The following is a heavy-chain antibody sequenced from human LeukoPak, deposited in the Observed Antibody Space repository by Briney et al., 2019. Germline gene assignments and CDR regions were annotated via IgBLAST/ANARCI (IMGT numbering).Heavy chain of an antibody. V-gene: IGHV4-34*01. CDR3: ARVEVVPAGWFDP. J-gene: IGHJ5*02. CDR2: INHSGST. Sequence: PSETLSLTCAVYGGSFSGYYWSWIRQPPGKGLEWIGEINHSGSTNYNPSLKSRVTILVDTSKNQFSLKLSSVTAADTAVYYCARVEVVPAGWFDPWGQGTLVTVSS. CDR1: GGSFSGYY. D-gene: IGHD2-15*01.